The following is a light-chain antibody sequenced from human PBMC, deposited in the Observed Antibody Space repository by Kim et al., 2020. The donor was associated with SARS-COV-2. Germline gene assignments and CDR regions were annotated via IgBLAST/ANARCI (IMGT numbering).Light chain of an antibody. CDR2: EVS. Sequence: SALTQPPSASGSPGQSVTISCTGTSSDVGGYNYVSWYQQHPGKAPKLMIYEVSKRPSGIPDRFSGSKSGNTASLTVSGLQAEDEADYYCSSYAGSNYVFGTGTQLTVL. V-gene: IGLV2-8*01. J-gene: IGLJ1*01. CDR1: SSDVGGYNY. CDR3: SSYAGSNYV.